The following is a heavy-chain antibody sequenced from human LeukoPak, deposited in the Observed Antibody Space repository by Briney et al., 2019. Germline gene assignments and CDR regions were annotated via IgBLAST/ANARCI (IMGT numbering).Heavy chain of an antibody. J-gene: IGHJ4*02. CDR1: GGSISSSSYY. CDR2: IYYSGST. V-gene: IGHV4-39*07. D-gene: IGHD4-17*01. Sequence: SETLSLTCTVSGGSISSSSYYWGWIRQPPGKGLEWIGSIYYSGSTYNNPSLKSRVTISVDTSKNQFSLKLSSVTAADTAVYYCARVRFTVTTVYFDYWGQGTLVTVSS. CDR3: ARVRFTVTTVYFDY.